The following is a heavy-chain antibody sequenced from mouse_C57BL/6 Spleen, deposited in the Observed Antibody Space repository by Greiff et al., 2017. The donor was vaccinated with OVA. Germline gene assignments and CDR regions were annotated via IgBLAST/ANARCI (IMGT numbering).Heavy chain of an antibody. J-gene: IGHJ2*01. CDR2: IDPETGGT. D-gene: IGHD4-1*01. V-gene: IGHV1-15*01. CDR1: GYTFTDYE. Sequence: QVQLQQSGAELVRPGASVTLSCKASGYTFTDYEMHWVKQTPVHGLEWIGAIDPETGGTAYNQKFKGKAILTADKSSSTAYMELRSLTSEDSAVYYCTRGTGTGYYFDYWGQGTTLTVSS. CDR3: TRGTGTGYYFDY.